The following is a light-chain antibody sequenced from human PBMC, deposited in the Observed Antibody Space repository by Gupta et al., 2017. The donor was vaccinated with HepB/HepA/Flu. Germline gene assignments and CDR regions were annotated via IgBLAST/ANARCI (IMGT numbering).Light chain of an antibody. J-gene: IGLJ2*01. V-gene: IGLV1-47*01. Sequence: SVLTQHPSPLGTPGRRVVILLSGSSSNIGENYVYWYQQFPGTAPKVLIFRDTQRPSGVPDRFSGSKSGTSASLAISGLRTEDEANYYCASWDDSLSGAVFGGGTKVTVL. CDR1: SSNIGENY. CDR2: RDT. CDR3: ASWDDSLSGAV.